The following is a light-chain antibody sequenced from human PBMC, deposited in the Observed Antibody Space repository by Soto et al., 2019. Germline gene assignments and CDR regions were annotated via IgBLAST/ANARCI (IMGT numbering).Light chain of an antibody. CDR3: ASWDDSLSGYVI. Sequence: QSALTQPASVSGSPGQSITISCTGTSSDIGAYNYVSWYQQHPGKAPKLLIYEVTNRPSGVSDRFSGSKSGNTASLTISGLRSDDEADYYCASWDDSLSGYVIFGGGTKLTVL. CDR1: SSDIGAYNY. J-gene: IGLJ2*01. V-gene: IGLV2-14*01. CDR2: EVT.